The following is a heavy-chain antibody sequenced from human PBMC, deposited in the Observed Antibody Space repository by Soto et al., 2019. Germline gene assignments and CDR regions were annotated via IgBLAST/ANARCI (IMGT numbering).Heavy chain of an antibody. CDR2: IKSKTDGGTT. V-gene: IGHV3-15*01. Sequence: GGSLRLSCAASGFTFSNAWMSWVRQAPGKGLEWVGRIKSKTDGGTTDYAAPVKGRFTISRDDSKNTLYLQMNSLKTEDTAVYYCTTARRFCSSTSCFDYWGQGTLVTVSS. D-gene: IGHD2-2*01. CDR1: GFTFSNAW. CDR3: TTARRFCSSTSCFDY. J-gene: IGHJ4*02.